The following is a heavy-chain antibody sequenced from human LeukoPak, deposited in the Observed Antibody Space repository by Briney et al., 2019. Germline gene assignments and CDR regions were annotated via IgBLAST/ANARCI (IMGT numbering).Heavy chain of an antibody. CDR2: IYYSGST. CDR1: GGSISSSSYY. V-gene: IGHV4-39*07. CDR3: ARVEWEQYYFDY. D-gene: IGHD1-26*01. J-gene: IGHJ4*02. Sequence: SETLSLTCTVSGGSISSSSYYWGWIRQPPGKGLEWIGSIYYSGSTYYNPSLKSRVTISVDTSKNQFSLKLSSVTAADTAVYYCARVEWEQYYFDYWGQGTLVTVSS.